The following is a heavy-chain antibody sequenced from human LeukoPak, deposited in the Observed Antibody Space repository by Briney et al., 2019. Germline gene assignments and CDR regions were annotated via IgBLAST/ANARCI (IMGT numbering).Heavy chain of an antibody. CDR1: GFSLSTSGMC. D-gene: IGHD3-10*01. V-gene: IGHV2-70*11. CDR3: ARIIGSGSYYKGDDAFDI. J-gene: IGHJ3*02. Sequence: SGPTLVKPTQTLTLTCTFSGFSLSTSGMCVSCIRQPPGKALEWLARIDWDDDKYYSTSLKTRLTISKDTSKNQVVLTMTNMDPVDTATYYCARIIGSGSYYKGDDAFDIWGQGTMVTVSS. CDR2: IDWDDDK.